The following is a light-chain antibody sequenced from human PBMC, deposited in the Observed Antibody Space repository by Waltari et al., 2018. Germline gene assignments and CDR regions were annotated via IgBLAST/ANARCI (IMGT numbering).Light chain of an antibody. CDR2: GAS. V-gene: IGKV3-15*01. Sequence: EILMTQSPSTLSVSPGERSTPPCRASQSVSSKLAWYQQKPGQAPRLLIYGASTRATGIPARFSGSGSGTEFTLSISSLQSEDFAVYYCQQYNDWKTFGQGTKVEIK. CDR1: QSVSSK. J-gene: IGKJ1*01. CDR3: QQYNDWKT.